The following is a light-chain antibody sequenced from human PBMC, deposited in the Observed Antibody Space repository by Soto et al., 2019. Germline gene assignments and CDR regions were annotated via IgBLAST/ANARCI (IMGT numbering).Light chain of an antibody. CDR2: ATS. CDR3: QQYGSALPWT. V-gene: IGKV3-20*01. J-gene: IGKJ1*01. CDR1: QSVSSSY. Sequence: EIVLTQSPGTLSLSPGERATLSCRASQSVSSSYLAWYQQRPGQAPRLLIYATSSGATGIPDRFSGSGSGTDFTLTVSRLEPEDFAVYYCQQYGSALPWTFGQGTKVEIK.